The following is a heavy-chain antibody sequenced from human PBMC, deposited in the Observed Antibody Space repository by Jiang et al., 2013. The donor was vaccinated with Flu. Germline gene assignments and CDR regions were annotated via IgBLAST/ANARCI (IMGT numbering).Heavy chain of an antibody. CDR2: IYYSGST. Sequence: GLVKPSETLSLTCNVSGGSISSDYWSWIRQSPGKGPEWIGYIYYSGSTNYNPSLESRVTISLDRSKAQFSLKVNSVTTADTAVYYCARWRSYWYFDLWGRGTLVTVSS. J-gene: IGHJ2*01. CDR3: ARWRSYWYFDL. V-gene: IGHV4-59*13. CDR1: GGSISSDY.